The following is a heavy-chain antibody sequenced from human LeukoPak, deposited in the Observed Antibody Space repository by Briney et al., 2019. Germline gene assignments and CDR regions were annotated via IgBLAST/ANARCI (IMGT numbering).Heavy chain of an antibody. D-gene: IGHD6-19*01. V-gene: IGHV4-39*07. CDR3: ARASYSSGWSDY. CDR2: IYYSGNT. CDR1: GGSISSSSYY. Sequence: PSQTLSLTCTVSGGSISSSSYYWGWIRQPPGKGLEWIGSIYYSGNTYYNPSLKSRVTISVDTSKNQFSMKLSSVTAADTAVYYCARASYSSGWSDYWGQGTLVTVSS. J-gene: IGHJ4*02.